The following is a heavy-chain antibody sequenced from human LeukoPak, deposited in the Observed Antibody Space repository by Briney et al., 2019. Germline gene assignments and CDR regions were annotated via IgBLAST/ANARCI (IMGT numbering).Heavy chain of an antibody. V-gene: IGHV3-48*04. CDR1: GFTFSTYS. CDR2: ISSSTSTI. J-gene: IGHJ5*02. Sequence: GGSLRLSCAASGFTFSTYSMNWVRQAPGKRLEWVSYISSSTSTIYYADSVKGRFTISRDNAKNSLYLQMNSLRAEDTAVYYCARCPSPGWFDPWGQGTLVTVSS. CDR3: ARCPSPGWFDP.